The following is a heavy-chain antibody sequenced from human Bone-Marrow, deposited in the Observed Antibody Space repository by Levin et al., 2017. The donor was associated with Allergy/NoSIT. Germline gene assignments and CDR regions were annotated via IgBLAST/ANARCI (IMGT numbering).Heavy chain of an antibody. V-gene: IGHV4-31*01. CDR3: ARASYGCNHHHYYYGTDV. J-gene: IGHJ6*02. D-gene: IGHD4-23*01. Sequence: SETLSLTCTVSGDSITSDGYYWSWIRQFPGKGLEWIGYIYSSGKTYYNPSLKTPVTLSIDTSRNQFSLRLTYVTVADTARYYCARASYGCNHHHYYYGTDVWGPGTTVTVSS. CDR2: IYSSGKT. CDR1: GDSITSDGYY.